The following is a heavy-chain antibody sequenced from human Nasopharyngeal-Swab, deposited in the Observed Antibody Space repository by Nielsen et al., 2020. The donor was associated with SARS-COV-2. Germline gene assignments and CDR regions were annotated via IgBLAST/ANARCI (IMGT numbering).Heavy chain of an antibody. D-gene: IGHD2-2*01. CDR2: IIPIFGTA. CDR3: ARGFIQLLHPYYYYYMDV. J-gene: IGHJ6*03. Sequence: SVKVSCKASGGSFSSYAISWVRQAPGQGLEGMGGIIPIFGTANYAQKFQGRVTITADESTSTAYMELSSLRSEDTAVYYCARGFIQLLHPYYYYYMDVWGKGTTVTVSS. V-gene: IGHV1-69*13. CDR1: GGSFSSYA.